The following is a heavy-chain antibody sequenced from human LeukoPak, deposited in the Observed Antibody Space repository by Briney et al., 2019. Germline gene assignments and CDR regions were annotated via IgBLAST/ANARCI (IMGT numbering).Heavy chain of an antibody. V-gene: IGHV3-11*01. D-gene: IGHD6-13*01. Sequence: PGGSLRLSCAASGFTFSDYYMRWIRQAPGKGLEWVSYISSSGSTIYYADYVKGRFTISRDNAKNSLYLQTNSLRAEDTAVYYCARDRQYSSSWYNKNWFDPWGQGTLVTVSS. J-gene: IGHJ5*02. CDR3: ARDRQYSSSWYNKNWFDP. CDR2: ISSSGSTI. CDR1: GFTFSDYY.